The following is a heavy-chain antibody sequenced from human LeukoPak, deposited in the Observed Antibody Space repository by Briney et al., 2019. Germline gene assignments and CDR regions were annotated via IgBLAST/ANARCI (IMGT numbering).Heavy chain of an antibody. V-gene: IGHV4-34*01. D-gene: IGHD6-19*01. CDR2: INHSGST. J-gene: IGHJ6*03. CDR1: GGSFSGYY. Sequence: PSETLSLTCAVYGGSFSGYYWSWIRQPPGKGLEWIGEINHSGSTNYNPSLKSRVAISVDTSKNQFSLKLSSVTAADTAVYYCARVLSSGWGYYYYYMDVWGKGTTVTVSS. CDR3: ARVLSSGWGYYYYYMDV.